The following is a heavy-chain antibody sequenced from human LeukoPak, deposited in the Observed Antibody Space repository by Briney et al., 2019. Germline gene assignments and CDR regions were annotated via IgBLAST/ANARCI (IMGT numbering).Heavy chain of an antibody. Sequence: GGSLRLSCAASGFTFISYWMSWVRQAPGKGLEWVANIKQDGSEKYYVDSVKGRFTISRDNAKNSLYLQMNSLRAEDTAVYYCARTWGSGWYASIDYWGQGTLVTVSS. V-gene: IGHV3-7*01. D-gene: IGHD6-19*01. CDR1: GFTFISYW. CDR2: IKQDGSEK. J-gene: IGHJ4*02. CDR3: ARTWGSGWYASIDY.